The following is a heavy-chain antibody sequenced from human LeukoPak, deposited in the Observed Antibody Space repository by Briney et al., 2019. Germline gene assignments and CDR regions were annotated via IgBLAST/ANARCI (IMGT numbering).Heavy chain of an antibody. CDR1: GFTFSSYE. J-gene: IGHJ4*02. Sequence: GSLRLSCAASGFTFSSYEMNWVRQAPGKGLEWVSYISSSGSTIYYADSVKGRFTISRDDSKNTLYLQMNSLRAEDTAAYYCAKGYYFDILSGYSSLDSWGQGTLVTVSS. CDR3: AKGYYFDILSGYSSLDS. D-gene: IGHD3-9*01. CDR2: ISSSGSTI. V-gene: IGHV3-48*03.